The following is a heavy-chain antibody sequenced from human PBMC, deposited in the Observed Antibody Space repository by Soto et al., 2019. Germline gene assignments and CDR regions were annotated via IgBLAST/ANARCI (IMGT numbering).Heavy chain of an antibody. CDR2: TWHDESNK. Sequence: QVQLVESGGGVVQPGRSLRLSCAASGFTFTSYGMHWVRQAPGTGREWVAMTWHDESNKFYADSVKGRFTISRDNSKNTLYLQMIGLRAEGTALYYCATKLSWADAFDIWGQGTMVTVSS. CDR1: GFTFTSYG. D-gene: IGHD3-16*01. CDR3: ATKLSWADAFDI. V-gene: IGHV3-33*01. J-gene: IGHJ3*02.